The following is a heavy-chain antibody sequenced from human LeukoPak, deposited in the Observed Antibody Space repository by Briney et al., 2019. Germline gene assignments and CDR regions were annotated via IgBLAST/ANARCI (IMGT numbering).Heavy chain of an antibody. CDR1: GFTFSSFE. Sequence: GGSLRLSCAASGFTFSSFEMNWVRQAPGKGLEWVSYISGSGSAIYYADSVKGRFTISRDNARNSLYLQMNSLRAEDTAIYYCARANYYDADGFDYWGQGTLVTVSS. J-gene: IGHJ4*02. V-gene: IGHV3-48*03. CDR2: ISGSGSAI. D-gene: IGHD3-22*01. CDR3: ARANYYDADGFDY.